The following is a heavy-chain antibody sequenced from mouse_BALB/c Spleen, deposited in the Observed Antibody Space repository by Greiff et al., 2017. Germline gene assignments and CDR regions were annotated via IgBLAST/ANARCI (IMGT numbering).Heavy chain of an antibody. CDR3: AREGEEFDY. Sequence: EVQLVESGPGLVKPSQSLSLTCTVTGYSITSDYAWNWIRQFPGNKLEWMGYISYSGSTSYNPSLKSRISITRDTSKNQFFLQLNSVTTEDTATYYCAREGEEFDYWGQGTTLTVSS. D-gene: IGHD2-13*01. J-gene: IGHJ2*01. V-gene: IGHV3-2*02. CDR1: GYSITSDYA. CDR2: ISYSGST.